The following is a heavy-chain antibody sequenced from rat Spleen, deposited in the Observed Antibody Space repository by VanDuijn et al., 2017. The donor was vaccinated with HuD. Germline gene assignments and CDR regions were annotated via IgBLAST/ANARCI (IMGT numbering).Heavy chain of an antibody. CDR1: GFTFSDYY. D-gene: IGHD2-2*01. J-gene: IGHJ1*01. CDR2: ISYGDTSGHSST. V-gene: IGHV5-7*01. CDR3: ARAGYLRDWYFDF. Sequence: EVQLVESGGGLVQPGRSLKLSCAASGFTFSDYYMAWVRQAPKKGLEWVATISYGDTSGHSSTYYRDSVKGRFTISRDNAKSTLSLQMDSLRSADTATYYCARAGYLRDWYFDFWGPGTMVTVSS.